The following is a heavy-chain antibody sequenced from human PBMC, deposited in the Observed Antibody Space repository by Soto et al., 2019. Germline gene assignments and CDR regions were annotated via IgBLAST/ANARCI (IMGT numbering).Heavy chain of an antibody. V-gene: IGHV1-69*13. J-gene: IGHJ4*02. CDR1: GGTFSSYA. D-gene: IGHD3-9*01. Sequence: SVKVSCKASGGTFSSYAISWVRQAPGQGLEWMGGIIPIFGTANYAQKFQGRVTITADESTSTAYMELSSLRSEDTAVYYCAKPDDLTGPFDYWGQGTLVTVSS. CDR2: IIPIFGTA. CDR3: AKPDDLTGPFDY.